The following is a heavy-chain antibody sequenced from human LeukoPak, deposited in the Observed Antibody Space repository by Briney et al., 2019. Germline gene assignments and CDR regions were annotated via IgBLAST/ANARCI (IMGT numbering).Heavy chain of an antibody. CDR2: IYTSGST. J-gene: IGHJ4*02. D-gene: IGHD1-26*01. CDR3: ARVGAGDEYYFDY. V-gene: IGHV4-61*09. CDR1: GGSTSSGSYY. Sequence: PSETLSLTCTVSGGSTSSGSYYWSWVRQPAGKGLEWIGHIYTSGSTAYNPSLKSRVTISIDTSENQFSLMLTSVIASDTAVYYCARVGAGDEYYFDYWGRGALVTVSS.